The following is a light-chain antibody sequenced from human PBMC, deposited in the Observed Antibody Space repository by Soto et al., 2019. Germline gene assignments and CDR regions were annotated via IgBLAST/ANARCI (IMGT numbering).Light chain of an antibody. V-gene: IGKV1-5*03. J-gene: IGKJ2*01. Sequence: DLPMTQSPSTLSASVGDRVTITCRASQSISNWLAWYQQKPGKAPKLLIYKASSLESGIPSRFSGSGSGTEFTLTISSLQPVDFATYYCQQYNHYPYTFGQGTKLEIK. CDR3: QQYNHYPYT. CDR1: QSISNW. CDR2: KAS.